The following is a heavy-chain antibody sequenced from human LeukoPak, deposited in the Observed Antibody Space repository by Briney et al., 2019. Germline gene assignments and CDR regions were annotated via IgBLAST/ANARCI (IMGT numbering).Heavy chain of an antibody. CDR3: ARELEPRLNWFDP. CDR2: IYYSGST. D-gene: IGHD1-1*01. V-gene: IGHV4-59*01. Sequence: SETLSLTCTVSGGSISSYSWSWIRQPPGKGLEWIGYIYYSGSTNYNPSLKSRVTISVDTSKNQFSLKLSSVTAADTAVYYCARELEPRLNWFDPWGQGTLVTVSS. CDR1: GGSISSYS. J-gene: IGHJ5*02.